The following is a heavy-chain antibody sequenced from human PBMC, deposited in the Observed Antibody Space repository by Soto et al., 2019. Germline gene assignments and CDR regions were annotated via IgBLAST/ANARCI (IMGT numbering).Heavy chain of an antibody. J-gene: IGHJ4*02. CDR1: GGSIRDYY. CDR3: TGTKRAFYYFDY. CDR2: IYYSGST. Sequence: SETLSLTCPVSGGSIRDYYWSWIRQPPGKGLEWIGYIYYSGSTNYNPSLKSRVTISADTSKNQLSLRLTSVTAADTAVYYCTGTKRAFYYFDYWGQGNLVTVSS. V-gene: IGHV4-59*08.